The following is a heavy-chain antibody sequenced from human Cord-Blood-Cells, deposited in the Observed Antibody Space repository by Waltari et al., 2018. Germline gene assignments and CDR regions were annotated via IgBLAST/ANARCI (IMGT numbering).Heavy chain of an antibody. CDR2: INHSGCT. CDR3: ARSSSSYWYFDL. D-gene: IGHD6-6*01. V-gene: IGHV4-34*01. J-gene: IGHJ2*01. CDR1: GGSFSGYY. Sequence: QVQLQQWGAGLLKPSETLSLTCAVYGGSFSGYYWSWIRQPPGKGLEWIGEINHSGCTNYNPSLKSRVTISVDTSKNQFSLKLSAVTAADTAVYYCARSSSSYWYFDLWGRGTLVTVSS.